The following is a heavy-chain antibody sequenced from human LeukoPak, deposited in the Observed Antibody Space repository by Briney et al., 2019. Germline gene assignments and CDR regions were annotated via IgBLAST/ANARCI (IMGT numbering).Heavy chain of an antibody. CDR3: GTLLSNGPFDY. Sequence: ASVKVSFKASGYTFTGYYMHWVRQAPGQGLEWMGYIYPNSGATKYAQKFQGRVTMTRDTSISTAYMGLSGLRSDDTAVYYCGTLLSNGPFDYWGQGSLVTVSS. J-gene: IGHJ4*02. CDR1: GYTFTGYY. V-gene: IGHV1-2*02. CDR2: IYPNSGAT.